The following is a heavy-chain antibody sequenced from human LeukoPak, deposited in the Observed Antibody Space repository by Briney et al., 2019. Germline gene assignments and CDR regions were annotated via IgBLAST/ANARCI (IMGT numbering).Heavy chain of an antibody. D-gene: IGHD2-21*02. V-gene: IGHV1-69*13. Sequence: SVKVSCKASGGTFSSYAISWVRQAPGQGLEWMGGIIPIFGTANYAQKFQGRVTITADESTSTAYLELSSLRSEDTVVYYCARDFRAGDIVVVTAYDAFDIWGQGTMVTVSS. CDR3: ARDFRAGDIVVVTAYDAFDI. CDR2: IIPIFGTA. J-gene: IGHJ3*02. CDR1: GGTFSSYA.